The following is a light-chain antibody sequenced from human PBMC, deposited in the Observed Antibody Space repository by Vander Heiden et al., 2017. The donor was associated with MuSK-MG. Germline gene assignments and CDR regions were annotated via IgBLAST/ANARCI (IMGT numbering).Light chain of an antibody. J-gene: IGKJ1*01. CDR3: QQDGSSPRT. CDR2: GAS. Sequence: VLTQSPGTLSLSPGERATLSCRASQSVSSSYLAWYQQKPGQAPRLLIYGASSRATGIPDRFSGSGSGTDFTLTISRLEPDDSAVYYCQQDGSSPRTFGQGTKVEIK. CDR1: QSVSSSY. V-gene: IGKV3-20*01.